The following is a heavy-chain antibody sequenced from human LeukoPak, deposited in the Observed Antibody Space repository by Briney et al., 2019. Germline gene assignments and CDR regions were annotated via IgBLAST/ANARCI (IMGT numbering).Heavy chain of an antibody. CDR1: GSSFSDGDY. V-gene: IGHV4-38-2*01. CDR3: ARIRSRRAPDWFMDV. CDR2: VNLRGQA. J-gene: IGHJ6*04. Sequence: SETLSLICVILGSSFSDGDYWGWIRQPPGKGLEYIGHVNLRGQATYNGSFDGRVYISGDPSTIQFSLRLTSMTAADTAVYFCARIRSRRAPDWFMDVWGRGTTVIVSA. D-gene: IGHD3/OR15-3a*01.